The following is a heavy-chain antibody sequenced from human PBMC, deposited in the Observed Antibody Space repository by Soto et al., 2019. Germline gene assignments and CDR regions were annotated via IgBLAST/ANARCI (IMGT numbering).Heavy chain of an antibody. J-gene: IGHJ6*02. Sequence: PSETLSLIWAVYGGSFSCYYWSWIRQPPGKGLEWIGEINHSGSTNYNPSLKSRVTISVDTSKNQFSLKLSSVTAADTAVYYCARAAPARVVPAASEDYYYYGMDVWGQGTTVTVS. CDR3: ARAAPARVVPAASEDYYYYGMDV. V-gene: IGHV4-34*01. D-gene: IGHD2-2*01. CDR2: INHSGST. CDR1: GGSFSCYY.